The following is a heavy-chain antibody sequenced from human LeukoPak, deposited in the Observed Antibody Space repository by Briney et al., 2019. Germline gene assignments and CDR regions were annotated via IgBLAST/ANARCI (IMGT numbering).Heavy chain of an antibody. J-gene: IGHJ4*02. CDR3: ARETGSAVGSTDFDS. CDR2: LYLAGNT. Sequence: GESLRLSCVASGLTIGSRYMNWVRQAPGKGLEWVSALYLAGNTYYADSVKGRFTISRDNSKNTLYLQMNSLRAEDTAVYYCARETGSAVGSTDFDSWGQGTLVTVSS. CDR1: GLTIGSRY. V-gene: IGHV3-53*05. D-gene: IGHD4-17*01.